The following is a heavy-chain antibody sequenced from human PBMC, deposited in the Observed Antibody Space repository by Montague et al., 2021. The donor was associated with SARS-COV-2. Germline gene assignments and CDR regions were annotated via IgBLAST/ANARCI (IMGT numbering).Heavy chain of an antibody. CDR2: ISRDSAEI. CDR3: ARDSGITGADDY. J-gene: IGHJ4*02. Sequence: SLSLSCAASGFTFSNYHMTWVRQAPGKGLQWVSYISRDSAEIYYAESVKGRFTISRDNDRSALYLQMNTLRNEDTAMYYCARDSGITGADDYWGQGTLVVVSS. D-gene: IGHD1-14*01. CDR1: GFTFSNYH. V-gene: IGHV3-48*02.